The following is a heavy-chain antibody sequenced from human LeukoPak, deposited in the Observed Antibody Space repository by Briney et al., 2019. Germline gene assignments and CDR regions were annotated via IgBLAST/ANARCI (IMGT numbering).Heavy chain of an antibody. V-gene: IGHV3-30*04. CDR3: AKADSTSSYGMDV. Sequence: GGSLRLSCAASGFTFSSYAMHWVRQAPGKGLEWVAVISYDGSNKYYADSVKGRFTISRDNSKNTLYLQMNSLRAEDTAVYYCAKADSTSSYGMDVWGQGTTVTVSS. J-gene: IGHJ6*02. CDR2: ISYDGSNK. CDR1: GFTFSSYA. D-gene: IGHD2-2*01.